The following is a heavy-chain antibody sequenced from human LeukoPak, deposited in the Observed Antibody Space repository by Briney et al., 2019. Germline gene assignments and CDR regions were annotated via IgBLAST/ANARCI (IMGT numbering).Heavy chain of an antibody. CDR3: AKVWGYSYGYPWFDP. V-gene: IGHV3-23*01. CDR1: GFTFSSYG. J-gene: IGHJ5*02. Sequence: GGSLRLSGAASGFTFSSYGMSWVRQAPGKGLEWVSAISGSGGSTYYADSVKGRFTISRDNSKNTLYLQMNSLRAEDTAVYYCAKVWGYSYGYPWFDPWGQGTLVTVSS. D-gene: IGHD5-18*01. CDR2: ISGSGGST.